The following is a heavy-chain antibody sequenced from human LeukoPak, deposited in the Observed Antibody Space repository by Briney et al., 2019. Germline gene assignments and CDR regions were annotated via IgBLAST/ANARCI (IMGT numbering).Heavy chain of an antibody. CDR2: ISGSGGST. J-gene: IGHJ5*02. CDR3: AKGTAVAGTSNWFDP. Sequence: TGGSLRLSCAASGFTFSSYAMHWVRQAPGKGLEWVSAISGSGGSTYYADSVKGRFTISRDNSKNTLYLQMNRLRAEDTAVYYCAKGTAVAGTSNWFDPWGQGTLVTVSS. CDR1: GFTFSSYA. V-gene: IGHV3-23*01. D-gene: IGHD6-19*01.